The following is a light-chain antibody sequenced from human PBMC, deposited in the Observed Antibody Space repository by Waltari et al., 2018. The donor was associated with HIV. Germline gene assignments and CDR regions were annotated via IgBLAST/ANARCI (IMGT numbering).Light chain of an antibody. CDR3: SSYGDSLKVL. J-gene: IGLJ2*01. Sequence: QSALTQPPSASGSLGQSVTISCTGPSSDIGAYDFVSWFQQHPHSAPKLLLYEVTRRPATVSERFSGSRSGNTAFLTIAGLQPDDEATYFCSSYGDSLKVLFGGGTNVTVL. V-gene: IGLV2-8*01. CDR2: EVT. CDR1: SSDIGAYDF.